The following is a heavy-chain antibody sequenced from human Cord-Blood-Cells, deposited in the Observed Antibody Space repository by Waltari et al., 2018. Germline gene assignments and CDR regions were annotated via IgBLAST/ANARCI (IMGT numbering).Heavy chain of an antibody. D-gene: IGHD1-26*01. CDR3: ARDFKSGAGGHNWFDP. CDR1: GGSISSYY. CDR2: IYTSGST. V-gene: IGHV4-4*07. Sequence: QVQLQESGPGLVKPSETLSLTCPVSGGSISSYYWSWIRQPAGKGLEWIGRIYTSGSTNYNPSLKSRVTMSVDTSKNQFSLKLSSVTAADTAVYYCARDFKSGAGGHNWFDPWGQGTLVTVSS. J-gene: IGHJ5*02.